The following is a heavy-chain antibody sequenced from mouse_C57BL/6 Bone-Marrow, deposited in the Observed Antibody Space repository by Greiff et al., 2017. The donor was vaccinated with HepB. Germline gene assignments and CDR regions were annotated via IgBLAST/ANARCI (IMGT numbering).Heavy chain of an antibody. CDR3: ARGYYDYDDAMDY. D-gene: IGHD2-4*01. CDR2: IDPSDSYT. J-gene: IGHJ4*01. CDR1: GYTFTSYW. Sequence: VKLQQPGAELVRPGTSVKLSCKASGYTFTSYWMHWVKQRPGQGLEWIGVIDPSDSYTNYNQKFKGKATLTVDTSSSTAYMQLSSLTSEDSAVYYCARGYYDYDDAMDYWGQGTSVTVSS. V-gene: IGHV1-59*01.